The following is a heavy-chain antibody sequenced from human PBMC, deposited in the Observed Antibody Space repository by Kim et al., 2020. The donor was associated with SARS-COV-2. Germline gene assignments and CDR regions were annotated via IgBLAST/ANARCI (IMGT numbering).Heavy chain of an antibody. Sequence: KGRFTISRDNSKNTLYLQMNSLRAEDTAVYYCARGGSSGNVYYYYYGMDVWGQGTTVTVSS. J-gene: IGHJ6*02. V-gene: IGHV3-30*07. D-gene: IGHD6-19*01. CDR3: ARGGSSGNVYYYYYGMDV.